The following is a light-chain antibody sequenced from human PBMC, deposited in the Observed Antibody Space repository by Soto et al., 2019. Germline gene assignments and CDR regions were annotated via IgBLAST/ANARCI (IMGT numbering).Light chain of an antibody. CDR1: QSVSSSY. CDR2: GAS. V-gene: IGKV3-20*01. Sequence: EIVLTQSPGTLAFSPGESDTVCRTASQSVSSSYLAWYQQKPGQAPRLLIYGASSRATGIPDRFSGSGSGTDFTLTISRLEPEDFGVYYCHQYGNSPQTFGQGTKVDIK. J-gene: IGKJ1*01. CDR3: HQYGNSPQT.